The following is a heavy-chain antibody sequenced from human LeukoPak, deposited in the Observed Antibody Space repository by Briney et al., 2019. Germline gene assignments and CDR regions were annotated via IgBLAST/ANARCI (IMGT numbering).Heavy chain of an antibody. CDR3: AKDRWSGWFDY. J-gene: IGHJ4*02. Sequence: GGSLRLSCAASGFTFSSYAMHWVRQAPGKGLGWVAVISYDGSNKYYADSVKGRFTISRDNSKNTLYLQMNSLRAEDTAVYYCAKDRWSGWFDYWGQGTLVTVSS. D-gene: IGHD6-19*01. V-gene: IGHV3-30-3*01. CDR2: ISYDGSNK. CDR1: GFTFSSYA.